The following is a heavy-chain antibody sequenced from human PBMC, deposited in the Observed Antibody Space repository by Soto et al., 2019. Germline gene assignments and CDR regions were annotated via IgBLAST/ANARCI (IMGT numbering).Heavy chain of an antibody. CDR1: GGTFSSYG. Sequence: QVQLVQSGAEVKKPGSSVKVSCKASGGTFSSYGISWVRQAPGQGLEWMGGIIPIFGTANYAQKFQGRVTITADESTRKAYMELSSLRSEDTAVYYCARDAEYDYVWGSYRYTAGFDYWGQGTLVTVSS. V-gene: IGHV1-69*01. CDR3: ARDAEYDYVWGSYRYTAGFDY. J-gene: IGHJ4*02. CDR2: IIPIFGTA. D-gene: IGHD3-16*02.